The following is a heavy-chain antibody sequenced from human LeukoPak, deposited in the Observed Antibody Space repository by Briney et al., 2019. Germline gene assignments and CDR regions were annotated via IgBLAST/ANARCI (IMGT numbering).Heavy chain of an antibody. CDR2: ISGRGDST. CDR1: GFTFSNYA. D-gene: IGHD4-17*01. CDR3: ATEVTTYAFDI. V-gene: IGHV3-23*01. J-gene: IGHJ3*02. Sequence: GGSLRLSCAASGFTFSNYAMNWVRQTPGKGLEWVSKISGRGDSTYYADSVKGRFPISRDNSKNTLYLQMHNLRAEDTALYYCATEVTTYAFDIWGQGTMVTVSS.